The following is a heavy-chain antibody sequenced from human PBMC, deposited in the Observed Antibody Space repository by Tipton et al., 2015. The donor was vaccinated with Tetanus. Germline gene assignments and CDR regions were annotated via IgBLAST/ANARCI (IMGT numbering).Heavy chain of an antibody. CDR3: ARGLPREPFYLDY. V-gene: IGHV4-31*03. Sequence: TLSLTCSVSGASINAGGYLWTWVRQRPGEGLEGIGNIYYTALTSYTPSLSSRVTISVDSSKNHFSLKITSVTAADTALYFCARGLPREPFYLDYWGQGKQVTVSS. CDR2: IYYTALT. CDR1: GASINAGGYL. D-gene: IGHD1-26*01. J-gene: IGHJ4*02.